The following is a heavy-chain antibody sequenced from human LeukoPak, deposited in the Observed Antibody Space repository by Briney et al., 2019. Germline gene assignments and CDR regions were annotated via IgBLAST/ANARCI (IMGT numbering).Heavy chain of an antibody. V-gene: IGHV3-33*06. J-gene: IGHJ3*02. CDR1: GFIFSSYG. Sequence: GGSLRLSCIASGFIFSSYGMHWVRKAPGKGLEGVAIIWHDGSKTFYSDSVKGRFTVSRDNSKNTLYLQMNSMRGEDTAVYYCAKDKMVEKWELGDGVDMWGRGTMVTVSS. D-gene: IGHD1-26*01. CDR2: IWHDGSKT. CDR3: AKDKMVEKWELGDGVDM.